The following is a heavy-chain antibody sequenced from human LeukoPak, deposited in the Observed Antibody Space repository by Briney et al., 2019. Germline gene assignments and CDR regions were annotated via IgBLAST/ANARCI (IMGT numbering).Heavy chain of an antibody. CDR3: STSDDSSGYLTSFDP. Sequence: PSQTLSLTCSVSGVSISSGGFSWSWIRQLPGKGLEWIGYIYYTGTTYYNPSLRTRVIISVDTSNNQFSLKVNSVTASDTAVYYCSTSDDSSGYLTSFDPWGQGTLVTVSS. CDR2: IYYTGTT. V-gene: IGHV4-31*03. CDR1: GVSISSGGFS. D-gene: IGHD3-22*01. J-gene: IGHJ5*02.